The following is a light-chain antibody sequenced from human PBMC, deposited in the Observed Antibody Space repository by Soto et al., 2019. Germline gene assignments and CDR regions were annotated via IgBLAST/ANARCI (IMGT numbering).Light chain of an antibody. Sequence: EIVLTQSPGTLSLSPGERATLYCRASQSVGSNYLAWYQQKPGQAPRVLIYGASSRATGIPDRFSGSGSGADFTLTISRLEPEDFAVYYCQQRSNWSYTFGQGTKLEIK. CDR3: QQRSNWSYT. V-gene: IGKV3D-20*02. CDR1: QSVGSNY. CDR2: GAS. J-gene: IGKJ2*01.